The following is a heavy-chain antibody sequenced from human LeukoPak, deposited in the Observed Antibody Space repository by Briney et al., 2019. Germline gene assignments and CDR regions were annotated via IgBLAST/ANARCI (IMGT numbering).Heavy chain of an antibody. CDR3: ATTQTTPFYFDY. J-gene: IGHJ4*02. CDR1: GFTFSNYG. Sequence: PGRSLRLSCAASGFTFSNYGMHWVRQAPGKGLEWVAVLWYDGSRKYYADSVKGRFTISRDNSKNTLYLQMNSLRAEDTAVYYCATTQTTPFYFDYWGQGTLVTVSS. CDR2: LWYDGSRK. D-gene: IGHD2-15*01. V-gene: IGHV3-33*01.